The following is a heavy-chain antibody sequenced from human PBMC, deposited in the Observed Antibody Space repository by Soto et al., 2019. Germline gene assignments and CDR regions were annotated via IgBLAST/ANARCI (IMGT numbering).Heavy chain of an antibody. Sequence: QLQLQESGPGLVKPSETLSLTCTVSSGSISSSSYYWGWIRQPPGKGLEWIGSIYYSGSTYYNPSIDSRVTISVDKSKNQLALKLSSVTAADTAVYYCARLQLERLYYYYYMDVWGNGTTVTVSS. D-gene: IGHD1-1*01. V-gene: IGHV4-39*01. CDR3: ARLQLERLYYYYYMDV. CDR1: SGSISSSSYY. CDR2: IYYSGST. J-gene: IGHJ6*03.